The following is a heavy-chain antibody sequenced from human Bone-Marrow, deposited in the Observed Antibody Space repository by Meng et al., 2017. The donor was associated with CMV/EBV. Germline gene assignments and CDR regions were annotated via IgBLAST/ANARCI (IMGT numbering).Heavy chain of an antibody. V-gene: IGHV1-2*02. CDR3: ARDEGIAAAGVFDP. Sequence: KASGYTFTGYYMHWVRQAPVQGLEWMGWINPNSGGTKYAQKFQGRVTMTRDTSISTAYMELSRLRSDYTAVYYCARDEGIAAAGVFDPWGQGTLVTVSS. D-gene: IGHD6-13*01. CDR2: INPNSGGT. CDR1: GYTFTGYY. J-gene: IGHJ5*02.